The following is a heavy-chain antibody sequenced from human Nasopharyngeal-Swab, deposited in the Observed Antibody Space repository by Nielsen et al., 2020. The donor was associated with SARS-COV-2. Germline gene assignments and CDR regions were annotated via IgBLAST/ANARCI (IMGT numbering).Heavy chain of an antibody. Sequence: GESLKISCVASGFIFGNYAMAWVRQAPGKGLERVSAIGGNGARTHYADSVRGRFIISRDNSKSTLDLQMNSLRTEDTAVYYCAKDYDIGYWGQGTLVTVSS. CDR1: GFIFGNYA. CDR3: AKDYDIGY. CDR2: IGGNGART. V-gene: IGHV3-23*01. J-gene: IGHJ4*02. D-gene: IGHD3-9*01.